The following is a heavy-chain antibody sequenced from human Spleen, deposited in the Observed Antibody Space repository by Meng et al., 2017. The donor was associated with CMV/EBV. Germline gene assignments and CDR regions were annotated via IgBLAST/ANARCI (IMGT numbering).Heavy chain of an antibody. J-gene: IGHJ6*02. V-gene: IGHV1-18*01. CDR3: ARDGCSSTSCYFSYYYGMDV. CDR2: ISAYNGNT. D-gene: IGHD2-2*01. CDR1: GYTFTSYG. Sequence: ASVKVSCKASGYTFTSYGISWVRQAPGQGLEWMGWISAYNGNTNYAQKLQGRVTMTTDTSTSTAYMELRSPRSDDTAVYYCARDGCSSTSCYFSYYYGMDVWGQGTTVTVSS.